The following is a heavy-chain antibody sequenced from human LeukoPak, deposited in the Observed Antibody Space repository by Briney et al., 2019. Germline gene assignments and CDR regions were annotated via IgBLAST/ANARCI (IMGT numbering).Heavy chain of an antibody. CDR3: ARGLFYDSSGYYYDLPIYYYYYYMDV. Sequence: GASVKVSCKASGGTFSSYAISWVRQATGQGLEWMGWMNPNSGNTGYAQKFQGRVTITRNTSISTAYMELSSLRSEDTAVYYCARGLFYDSSGYYYDLPIYYYYYYMDVWGKGTTVTVSS. V-gene: IGHV1-8*03. CDR1: GGTFSSYA. D-gene: IGHD3-22*01. J-gene: IGHJ6*03. CDR2: MNPNSGNT.